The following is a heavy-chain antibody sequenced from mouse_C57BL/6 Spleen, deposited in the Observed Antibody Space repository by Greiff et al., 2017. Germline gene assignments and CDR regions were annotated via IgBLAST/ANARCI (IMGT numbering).Heavy chain of an antibody. CDR3: SRGITTVVGNYFDY. Sequence: VKLMESGPELVKPGASVKLSCKASGYTFTSYDINWVKQRPGQGLEWIGWIYPRDGSTKYNEKFKGKATLTVYTSSSTAYMELHSLTSEDSAVYFCSRGITTVVGNYFDYWGQGTTLTVSS. J-gene: IGHJ2*01. CDR2: IYPRDGST. D-gene: IGHD1-1*01. V-gene: IGHV1-85*01. CDR1: GYTFTSYD.